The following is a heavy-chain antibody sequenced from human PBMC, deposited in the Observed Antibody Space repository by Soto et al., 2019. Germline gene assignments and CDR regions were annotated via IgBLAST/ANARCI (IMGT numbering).Heavy chain of an antibody. Sequence: WTWIRHHPGKGLEWIGYFYHTGKTYYNPSLESRLSISGDTSKNHFSLTLTSVTAADTAVYCAREIHASIDVFDVWGQGTVVTVSS. CDR3: AREIHASIDVFDV. D-gene: IGHD6-6*01. J-gene: IGHJ3*01. V-gene: IGHV4-31*02. CDR2: FYHTGKT.